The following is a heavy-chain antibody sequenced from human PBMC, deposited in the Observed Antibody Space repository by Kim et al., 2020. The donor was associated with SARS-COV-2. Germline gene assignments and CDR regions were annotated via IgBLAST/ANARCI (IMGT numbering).Heavy chain of an antibody. CDR3: ATSGSIIRCHWFDP. D-gene: IGHD3-16*01. CDR1: GYTLTELS. J-gene: IGHJ5*02. Sequence: ASVKVSCKVSGYTLTELSMHWVRQAPGKGLEWMGGFDPEDGETINAQKFQGRVTMTEDTSTDTAYMELSSLRSEDTAVHYCATSGSIIRCHWFDPWGQGTLVTVSS. V-gene: IGHV1-24*01. CDR2: FDPEDGET.